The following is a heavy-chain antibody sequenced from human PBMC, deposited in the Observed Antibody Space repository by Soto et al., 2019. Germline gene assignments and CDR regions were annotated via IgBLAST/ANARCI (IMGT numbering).Heavy chain of an antibody. CDR2: ISYDGSNK. V-gene: IGHV3-30-3*01. J-gene: IGHJ4*02. D-gene: IGHD3-3*01. CDR1: GFTFSSYA. CDR3: DRAKRYLRCLEWSYYFDD. Sequence: QVQLVESGGGVVQPGRSLRLSCAASGFTFSSYAMHWVRQAPGKGLEWVAVISYDGSNKYYADSVKGRFTISGDNSKNTMYLQMNSLRAENTAVYDCDRAKRYLRCLEWSYYFDDWGQGTLVTVSS.